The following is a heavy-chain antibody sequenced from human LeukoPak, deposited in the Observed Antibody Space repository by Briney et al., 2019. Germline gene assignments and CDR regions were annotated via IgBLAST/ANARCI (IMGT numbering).Heavy chain of an antibody. CDR3: ATSLYYYDSSGYPDY. J-gene: IGHJ4*02. Sequence: PGRSLRLSCAASGFTFRSHGMHWVRQAPGKGLEWVAGIWYDGSNKYYADSVKGRFTISRDNSKNTLYLQMNSLRAEDTAVYYCATSLYYYDSSGYPDYWGQGTLVTVSS. CDR1: GFTFRSHG. V-gene: IGHV3-33*01. D-gene: IGHD3-22*01. CDR2: IWYDGSNK.